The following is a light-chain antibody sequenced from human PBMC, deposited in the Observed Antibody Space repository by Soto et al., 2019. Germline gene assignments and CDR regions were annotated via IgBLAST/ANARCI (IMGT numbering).Light chain of an antibody. CDR3: LQGTRWPWT. J-gene: IGKJ1*01. CDR2: EVS. V-gene: IGKV2-30*02. CDR1: QSLIHSDGNTY. Sequence: DVVMTQSPLFLPVTLGQPASISCRSSQSLIHSDGNTYLSWFQQRPGQSPRRLIYEVSDRDSGVPDRFTGSGSGTDFTLKISRVEAEDVGVYYCLQGTRWPWTFGQGTEVEIK.